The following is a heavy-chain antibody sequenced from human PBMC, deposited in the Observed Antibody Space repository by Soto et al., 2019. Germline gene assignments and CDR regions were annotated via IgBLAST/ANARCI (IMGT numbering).Heavy chain of an antibody. CDR1: GGTFSSYA. J-gene: IGHJ4*02. V-gene: IGHV1-69*13. Sequence: SVKVSCKASGGTFSSYAISWVRQAPGQGLEWMGGIIPIFGTANYAQKFQGRVTITADGSTSTAYMELSSLRSEDTAVYYCARDPGYGSGDLDDWGQGTPVTVSS. CDR3: ARDPGYGSGDLDD. CDR2: IIPIFGTA. D-gene: IGHD3-10*01.